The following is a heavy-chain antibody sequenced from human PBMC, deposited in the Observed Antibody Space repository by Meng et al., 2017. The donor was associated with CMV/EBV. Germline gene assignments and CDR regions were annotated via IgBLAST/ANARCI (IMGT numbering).Heavy chain of an antibody. Sequence: ATSGFTFSSYAMSWVRRAPGKGLECVSSIPSGGSGTYYADSVKGRFTISRDNSENTLYLQMSSLRADDTAVYFCARRDNTNWYSLDYWGQGTLVTVSS. J-gene: IGHJ4*02. CDR2: IPSGGSGT. D-gene: IGHD7-27*01. CDR3: ARRDNTNWYSLDY. V-gene: IGHV3-23*01. CDR1: GFTFSSYA.